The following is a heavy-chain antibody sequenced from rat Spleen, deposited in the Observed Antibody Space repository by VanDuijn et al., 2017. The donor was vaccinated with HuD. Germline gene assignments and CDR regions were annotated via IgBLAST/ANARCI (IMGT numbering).Heavy chain of an antibody. V-gene: IGHV2S61*01. CDR1: GFSLSSHG. D-gene: IGHD1-2*01. Sequence: QVQLKESGPGLVQPSQTLSLTCTVSGFSLSSHGVIWVRQPPGKGLEWMGVIWGNGDTNYNSALQSRLSISRDTSKSQLFLQMNNLQTEDTAMYFCARSDYSSPYYFDYWGQGVMVTVSS. CDR2: IWGNGDT. CDR3: ARSDYSSPYYFDY. J-gene: IGHJ2*01.